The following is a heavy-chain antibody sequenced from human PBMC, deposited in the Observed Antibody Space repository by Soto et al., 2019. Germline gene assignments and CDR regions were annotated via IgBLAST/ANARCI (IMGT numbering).Heavy chain of an antibody. CDR3: ARDRLDYDILTGYRYGMDV. CDR2: IYYSGST. D-gene: IGHD3-9*01. Sequence: QVQLQESGPGLVKPSETLSLTCTVSGGSISSYYWSWIRQPPGKGLEWIGYIYYSGSTNYNPSLKSRVTISVDTSKNQFSLNLSSVTAAYTAVYYCARDRLDYDILTGYRYGMDVWGQGTTVTVSS. V-gene: IGHV4-59*01. CDR1: GGSISSYY. J-gene: IGHJ6*02.